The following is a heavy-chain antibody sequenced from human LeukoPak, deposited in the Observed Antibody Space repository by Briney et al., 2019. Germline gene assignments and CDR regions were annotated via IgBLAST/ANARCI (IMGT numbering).Heavy chain of an antibody. CDR3: ATESFHY. CDR2: ISNSGTIT. CDR1: GFTFSRFA. J-gene: IGHJ4*02. D-gene: IGHD3-10*01. V-gene: IGHV3-23*01. Sequence: GGSLRLSCAVSGFTFSRFAMNWVRQAPGKGLEWVSIISNSGTITSYADSVKGRFTISRDNSENTVYLQMNSLRAEDTALYYCATESFHYWGQGTLVAVSS.